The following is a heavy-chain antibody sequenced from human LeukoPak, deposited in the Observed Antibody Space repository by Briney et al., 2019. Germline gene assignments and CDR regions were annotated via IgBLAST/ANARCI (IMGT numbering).Heavy chain of an antibody. Sequence: SETLSLTCTVSGGSISSSSYYWGWIRQSPGKGLEWIGSISYSGSTYYNPSLKSRVTISVDTSKNQFSLRLRSVTAADTAVYYCARLSYKRFDHWGQGTLVTVSS. V-gene: IGHV4-39*01. CDR1: GGSISSSSYY. CDR3: ARLSYKRFDH. D-gene: IGHD1-14*01. J-gene: IGHJ4*02. CDR2: ISYSGST.